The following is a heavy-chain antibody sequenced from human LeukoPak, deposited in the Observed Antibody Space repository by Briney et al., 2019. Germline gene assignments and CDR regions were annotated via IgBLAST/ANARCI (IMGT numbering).Heavy chain of an antibody. V-gene: IGHV3-7*01. CDR3: ARASAMSGYYVIPDAFDI. J-gene: IGHJ3*02. D-gene: IGHD3-22*01. Sequence: GGSLRLSCAASGFTFSSYWMSWVRQAPGKGLEWVANIKQDGSEKYYVDSVKGRFTISRDNAKNSLYLQMNSLRAEDTAVYYCARASAMSGYYVIPDAFDIWGQGTMVTVSS. CDR2: IKQDGSEK. CDR1: GFTFSSYW.